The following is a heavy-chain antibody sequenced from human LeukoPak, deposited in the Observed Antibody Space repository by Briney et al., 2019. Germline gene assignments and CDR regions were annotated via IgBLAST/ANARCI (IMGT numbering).Heavy chain of an antibody. Sequence: PGGSLRLSCAASGFTFSSYAMSWVRQAPGKGLEWVSAISSSGGSTYYADSVKGRFTISRDNAKNTLYLQMNSLRAEDTAVYYCARDLRGGYFDYWGQGTLVTVSS. V-gene: IGHV3-23*01. J-gene: IGHJ4*02. D-gene: IGHD3-16*01. CDR2: ISSSGGST. CDR3: ARDLRGGYFDY. CDR1: GFTFSSYA.